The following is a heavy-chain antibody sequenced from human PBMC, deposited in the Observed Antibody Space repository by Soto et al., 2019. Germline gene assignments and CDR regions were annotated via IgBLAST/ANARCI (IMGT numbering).Heavy chain of an antibody. D-gene: IGHD3-10*01. J-gene: IGHJ4*02. CDR2: IIPILGIA. Sequence: QVQLVQSGAEVKKPGSSVKVSCKASGGTFSSYTISWVRQAPGQGLEWMGRIIPILGIANYAQKFQGRVTITADKSTSTASMELSSLRSEDTAVYSCARDYKGPDYWGQGPMVTVSS. CDR3: ARDYKGPDY. CDR1: GGTFSSYT. V-gene: IGHV1-69*08.